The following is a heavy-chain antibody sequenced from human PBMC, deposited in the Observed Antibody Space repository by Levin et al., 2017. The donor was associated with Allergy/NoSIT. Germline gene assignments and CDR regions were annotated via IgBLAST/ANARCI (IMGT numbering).Heavy chain of an antibody. D-gene: IGHD6-19*01. Sequence: ASVKVSCKASGGTFSSYAISWVRQAPGQGLEWMGRIIPILGIANYAQKFQGRVTITADKSTSTAYMELSSLRSEDTAVYYGASYSSGWCGDYWGQGTLVTVSS. V-gene: IGHV1-69*04. CDR3: ASYSSGWCGDY. CDR1: GGTFSSYA. J-gene: IGHJ4*02. CDR2: IIPILGIA.